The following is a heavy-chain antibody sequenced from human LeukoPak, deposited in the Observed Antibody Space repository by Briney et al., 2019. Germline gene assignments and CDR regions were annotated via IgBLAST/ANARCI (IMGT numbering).Heavy chain of an antibody. Sequence: PSETLSLTCTVSGVSISSYYWSWTRQPPGKGLEWIGYIYYSGSTNYNPSLKSRVTISVDTSKNQFSLKLSSVTAADTAVYYCARDSDDSSGYNWFDPWGHGTLVTVSS. D-gene: IGHD3-22*01. J-gene: IGHJ5*02. V-gene: IGHV4-59*01. CDR3: ARDSDDSSGYNWFDP. CDR1: GVSISSYY. CDR2: IYYSGST.